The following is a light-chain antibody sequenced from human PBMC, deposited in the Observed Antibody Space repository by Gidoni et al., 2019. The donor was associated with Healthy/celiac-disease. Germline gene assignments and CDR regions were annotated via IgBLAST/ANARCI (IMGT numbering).Light chain of an antibody. J-gene: IGLJ1*01. Sequence: QSALTQPRSVSGSPGQSVTISCTGTSSDVGGYNYVSWYPQHPGKAPKLMIYDVSKRPSGGPDRFSGSKSGNPASLAISGLQAEDEADYHCCSYAGSYTYVFGTGTKVTVL. V-gene: IGLV2-11*01. CDR2: DVS. CDR3: CSYAGSYTYV. CDR1: SSDVGGYNY.